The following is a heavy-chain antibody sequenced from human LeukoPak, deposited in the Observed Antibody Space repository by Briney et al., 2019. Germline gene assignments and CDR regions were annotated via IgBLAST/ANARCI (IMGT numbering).Heavy chain of an antibody. D-gene: IGHD3-22*01. CDR1: GFTVSSNY. CDR3: ARDRDSSGYYYV. Sequence: GGSLRLSCAASGFTVSSNYMSWVRQAPGKGLEWVSVIYSGGSTYYADSVKGRFTISRDNSKNTLYHQMNSLRAEDTAVYYCARDRDSSGYYYVWGQGTLVTVSS. V-gene: IGHV3-53*01. CDR2: IYSGGST. J-gene: IGHJ4*02.